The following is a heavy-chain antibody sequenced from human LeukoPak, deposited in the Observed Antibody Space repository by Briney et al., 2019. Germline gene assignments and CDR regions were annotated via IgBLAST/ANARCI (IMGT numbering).Heavy chain of an antibody. D-gene: IGHD6-13*01. CDR2: IYYSGST. CDR3: SAGSSYYYYYMDV. V-gene: IGHV4-61*08. Sequence: SETLSLTCTVSGGSISDGVYYWNWIRQPPGKGLEWIGYIYYSGSTNYNPSLKSRVTISVDTSKNQFSLKLSSVTAADTAVYYCSAGSSYYYYYMDVWGKGTTVTVSS. CDR1: GGSISDGVYY. J-gene: IGHJ6*03.